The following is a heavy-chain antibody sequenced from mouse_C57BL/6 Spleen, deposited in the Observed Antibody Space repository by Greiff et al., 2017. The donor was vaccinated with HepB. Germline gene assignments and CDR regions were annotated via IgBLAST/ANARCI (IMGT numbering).Heavy chain of an antibody. CDR3: ARDDYYGSSYVGPWFAY. Sequence: EVKLMESGPGLVKPSQSLSLTCSVTGYSITSGYYWNWIRQFPGNKLEWMGYISYDGSNNYNPSLKNRISITRDTSKNQFFLKLNSVTTEDTATYYCARDDYYGSSYVGPWFAYWGQGTLVTVSA. V-gene: IGHV3-6*01. CDR1: GYSITSGYY. D-gene: IGHD1-1*01. CDR2: ISYDGSN. J-gene: IGHJ3*01.